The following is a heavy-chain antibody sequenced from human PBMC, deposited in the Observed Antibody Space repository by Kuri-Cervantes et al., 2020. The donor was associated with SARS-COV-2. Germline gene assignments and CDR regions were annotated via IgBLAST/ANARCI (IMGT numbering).Heavy chain of an antibody. CDR1: GFTFSSYW. J-gene: IGHJ6*03. CDR3: AGDPAAGLYYYYMDV. D-gene: IGHD6-13*01. V-gene: IGHV3-7*01. Sequence: GESLKISCAASGFTFSSYWMSWVRQAPGKGLEWVANIKQDGSEKYYVDSVKGRFTISRDNAKNSLYLQMNSLRAEDTAVYYCAGDPAAGLYYYYMDVWGKGTTVTVSS. CDR2: IKQDGSEK.